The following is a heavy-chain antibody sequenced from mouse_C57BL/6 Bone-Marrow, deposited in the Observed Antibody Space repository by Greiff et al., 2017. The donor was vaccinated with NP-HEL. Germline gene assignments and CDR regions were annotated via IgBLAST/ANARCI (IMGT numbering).Heavy chain of an antibody. CDR2: ISSGGSYT. Sequence: EVKLMESGGDLVKPGGSLKLSCAASGFTFSSYGMSWVRQTPDKRLEWVATISSGGSYTYYPDSVKGRFTISRDNAKNTLYLQMSSLKSEDTAMYYCARTLTAAWFAYWGQGTLVTVSA. J-gene: IGHJ3*01. D-gene: IGHD4-1*01. CDR1: GFTFSSYG. V-gene: IGHV5-6*01. CDR3: ARTLTAAWFAY.